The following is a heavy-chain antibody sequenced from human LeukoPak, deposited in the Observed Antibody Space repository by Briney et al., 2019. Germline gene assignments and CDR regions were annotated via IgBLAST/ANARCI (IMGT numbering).Heavy chain of an antibody. CDR2: ISSSGSTI. Sequence: GGSRRLSCAASGFTFSSYEMNWVRQAPGKGLEWVSYISSSGSTIYYADSVKGRFTISRDNSKNTLYLQMNSLRAEDTAVYYCAKDYSKTSYYGSGTYYRPNWFDPWGQGTLVTVSS. J-gene: IGHJ5*02. CDR3: AKDYSKTSYYGSGTYYRPNWFDP. V-gene: IGHV3-48*03. D-gene: IGHD3-10*01. CDR1: GFTFSSYE.